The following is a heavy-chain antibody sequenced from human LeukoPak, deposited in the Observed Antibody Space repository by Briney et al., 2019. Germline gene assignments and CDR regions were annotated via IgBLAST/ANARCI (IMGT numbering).Heavy chain of an antibody. D-gene: IGHD1/OR15-1a*01. CDR1: GGSISSSSYS. CDR2: IYYSGST. J-gene: IGHJ2*01. Sequence: SETLSLTCTVSGGSISSSSYSWGWIRQPPGKGLEWIGSIYYSGSTCYNPSLKSRATISVDTSKNQFSLKLSSVTAADTAVYYCARNRTGYWDFDHWGRGTLVTVSS. CDR3: ARNRTGYWDFDH. V-gene: IGHV4-39*01.